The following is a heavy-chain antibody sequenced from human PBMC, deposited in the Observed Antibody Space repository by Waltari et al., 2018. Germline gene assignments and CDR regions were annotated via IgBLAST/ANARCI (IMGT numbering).Heavy chain of an antibody. V-gene: IGHV3-66*02. J-gene: IGHJ3*02. CDR2: IYSGGST. D-gene: IGHD4-17*01. Sequence: EVQLVESGGGLVQPGGSLRLSCAASGFTVSSNYMSWVRQAPGKGLEWVSVIYSGGSTYYAESGKGRFTISRDNSKNTLYLQMNSRRAEDTAVYYCARDRYGGRDAFDIWGQGTMVTVSS. CDR3: ARDRYGGRDAFDI. CDR1: GFTVSSNY.